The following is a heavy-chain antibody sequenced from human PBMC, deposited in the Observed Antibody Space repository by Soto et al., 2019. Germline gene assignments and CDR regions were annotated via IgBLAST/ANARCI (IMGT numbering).Heavy chain of an antibody. CDR3: AREYCSGGGRCTGLYYVDV. CDR1: AFTLSRYD. CDR2: IGVGGET. D-gene: IGHD2-15*01. Sequence: EVQLVESGGGLVQPGGSLRLSCAAAAFTLSRYDMHWVRQRSGKGLEWVSAIGVGGETYQPGSVKGRFTISREEATNSLYLNMNSLTAGDTAVYFCAREYCSGGGRCTGLYYVDVWGRGTTVTVSS. J-gene: IGHJ6*03. V-gene: IGHV3-13*01.